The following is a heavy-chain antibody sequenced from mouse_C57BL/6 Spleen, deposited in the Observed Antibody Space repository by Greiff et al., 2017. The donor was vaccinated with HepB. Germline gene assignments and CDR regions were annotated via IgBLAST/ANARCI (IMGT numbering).Heavy chain of an antibody. Sequence: QVHVKQSGAELVKPGASVKISCKASGYAFSSYWMNWVKQRPGKGLEWIGQIYPGDGDTNYNGKFKGKATLTADKSSSTAYMQLSSLTSEDSAVYFCARGGITTIFDYWGQGTTLTVSS. CDR3: ARGGITTIFDY. J-gene: IGHJ2*01. D-gene: IGHD2-4*01. V-gene: IGHV1-80*01. CDR2: IYPGDGDT. CDR1: GYAFSSYW.